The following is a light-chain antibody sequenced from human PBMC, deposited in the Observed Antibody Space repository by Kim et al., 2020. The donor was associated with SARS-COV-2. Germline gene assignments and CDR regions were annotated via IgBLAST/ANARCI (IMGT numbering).Light chain of an antibody. CDR1: SLRSYY. J-gene: IGLJ3*02. CDR3: NSRDSSGNKWV. Sequence: SSELTQDPAVSVALGQTVRITCQGDSLRSYYASWYQQKPGQAPVLVIYGKNNRPSGIPDRFSGSSSGNTASLTITGAQAEDEADYYCNSRDSSGNKWVFGGGPQLTVL. V-gene: IGLV3-19*01. CDR2: GKN.